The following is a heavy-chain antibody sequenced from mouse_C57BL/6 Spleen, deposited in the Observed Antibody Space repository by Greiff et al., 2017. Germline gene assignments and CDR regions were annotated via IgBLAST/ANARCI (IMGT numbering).Heavy chain of an antibody. Sequence: QVQLQQSGPGLVQPSQSLSITCTVSGFSLSSYGVHWVRQSPGKGLEWLGVIWSGGSTDYNAAFISRLSISRDNSKSQVFFKMNRLQADDTAIYYCARDCYGRGGGLDYWGQGTTLTVSS. D-gene: IGHD1-1*01. V-gene: IGHV2-2*01. CDR1: GFSLSSYG. J-gene: IGHJ2*01. CDR2: IWSGGST. CDR3: ARDCYGRGGGLDY.